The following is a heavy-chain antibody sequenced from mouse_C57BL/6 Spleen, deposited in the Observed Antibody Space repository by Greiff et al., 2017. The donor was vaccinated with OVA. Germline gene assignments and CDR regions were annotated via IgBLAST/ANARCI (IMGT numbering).Heavy chain of an antibody. Sequence: VQRVESGPELVKPGASVKLSCKASGYTFTSYDINWVKQRPGQGLEWIGWIYPRDGSTKYNEKFKGKATLTVDTSSSTAYMELHSLTSEDSAVYFCAREGGYGNYAWFAYWGQGTLVTVSA. J-gene: IGHJ3*01. CDR1: GYTFTSYD. D-gene: IGHD2-1*01. CDR3: AREGGYGNYAWFAY. V-gene: IGHV1-85*01. CDR2: IYPRDGST.